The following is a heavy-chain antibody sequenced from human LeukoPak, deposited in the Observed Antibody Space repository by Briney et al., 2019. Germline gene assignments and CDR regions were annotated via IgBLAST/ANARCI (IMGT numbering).Heavy chain of an antibody. CDR2: IYYSGST. Sequence: TSETLSLTCTVSGGSISSYYWSWIRQPPGKGLEWIGYIYYSGSTNYNPSLKSRVTISVDTSKNQFSLKLSSVTAADTAVYYCARVGRKDYYGSALDYWGQGTLVTVSS. D-gene: IGHD3-10*01. CDR1: GGSISSYY. CDR3: ARVGRKDYYGSALDY. J-gene: IGHJ4*02. V-gene: IGHV4-59*01.